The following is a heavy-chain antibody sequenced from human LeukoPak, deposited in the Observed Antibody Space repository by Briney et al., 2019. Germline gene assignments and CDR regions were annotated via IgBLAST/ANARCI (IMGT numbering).Heavy chain of an antibody. D-gene: IGHD6-13*01. CDR1: GGSISSYY. CDR3: VRVSRWYGPYDY. V-gene: IGHV4-59*01. CDR2: IYYSGST. J-gene: IGHJ4*02. Sequence: SETLSLTCTVSGGSISSYYWSWIRQPPGKGLEWIGYIYYSGSTYYNPSLRSRVTISVDTSRNQFSLKLSSVTAADTAVYYCVRVSRWYGPYDYWGQGTLVTVSS.